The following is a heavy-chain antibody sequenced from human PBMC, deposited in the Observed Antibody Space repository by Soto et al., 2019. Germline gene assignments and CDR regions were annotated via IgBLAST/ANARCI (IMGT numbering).Heavy chain of an antibody. D-gene: IGHD2-15*01. Sequence: GASVKVSCKASGYTFTSYAMHWVRQAPGQRLEWMGWINAGNGNTKYSQKFQGRVTITRDTSASTAYMELSSLRSEDTAVYYCAWVLRSSYYYYGIDVRAQRTTVTVSS. J-gene: IGHJ6*02. V-gene: IGHV1-3*01. CDR2: INAGNGNT. CDR1: GYTFTSYA. CDR3: AWVLRSSYYYYGIDV.